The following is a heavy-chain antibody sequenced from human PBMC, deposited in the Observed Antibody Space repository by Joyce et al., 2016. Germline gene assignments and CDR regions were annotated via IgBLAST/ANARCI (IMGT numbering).Heavy chain of an antibody. CDR1: GYSFRNSW. Sequence: EVQLVQSGAEVKKPGESLKISCKGSGYSFRNSWIGWVRQMPGKGLEWMGIIYLGDSDTRDRPSFQGQVTISSDKSINTAYLQWSRLKASDTAMYYCASRVTSNAFDLWGQGTMVTVSS. J-gene: IGHJ3*01. CDR2: IYLGDSDT. CDR3: ASRVTSNAFDL. V-gene: IGHV5-51*01. D-gene: IGHD4-23*01.